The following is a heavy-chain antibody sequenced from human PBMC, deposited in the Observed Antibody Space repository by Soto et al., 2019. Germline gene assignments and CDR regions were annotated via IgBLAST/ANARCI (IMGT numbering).Heavy chain of an antibody. V-gene: IGHV3-30-3*01. CDR3: ASYSSSWYEPYYDYGMDV. CDR1: GFTFSSYA. J-gene: IGHJ6*02. CDR2: ISYDGSNK. Sequence: QVQLVESGGGVVQPGRSLRLSCAASGFTFSSYAMHWVRQAPGKGLEWVAVISYDGSNKYYADSVKGRFTISRDNSKNTLYLQMNSLRAEDTAVYYCASYSSSWYEPYYDYGMDVWGQGTTVTVSS. D-gene: IGHD6-13*01.